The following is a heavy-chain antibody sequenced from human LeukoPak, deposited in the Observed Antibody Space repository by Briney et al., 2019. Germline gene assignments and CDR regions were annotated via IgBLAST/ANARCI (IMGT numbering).Heavy chain of an antibody. V-gene: IGHV3-48*01. CDR1: GFTFSSYS. Sequence: PGGSLRLSCAASGFTFSSYSMNWVRQAPGKGLEWVSYISSSSSTIYYADSVKGRFTIPRDNAKNSLYLQMNSLRAEDTAVYYCARDEDTASDLWGRGTLVTVSS. D-gene: IGHD5-18*01. CDR2: ISSSSSTI. CDR3: ARDEDTASDL. J-gene: IGHJ2*01.